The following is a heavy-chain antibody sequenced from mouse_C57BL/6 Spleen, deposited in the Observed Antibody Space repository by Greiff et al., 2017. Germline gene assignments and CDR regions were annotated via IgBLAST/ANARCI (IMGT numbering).Heavy chain of an antibody. CDR1: GYTFTDYE. J-gene: IGHJ2*01. V-gene: IGHV1-15*01. CDR2: IDPETGGT. Sequence: VKLVESGAELVRPGASVTLSCKASGYTFTDYEMHWVKQTPVHGLEWIGAIDPETGGTAYNQKFKGKAILTADKSSSTAYMELRSLTSEDSAVYYCTRWRSTMVTLDYWGQGTTLTVSS. D-gene: IGHD2-2*01. CDR3: TRWRSTMVTLDY.